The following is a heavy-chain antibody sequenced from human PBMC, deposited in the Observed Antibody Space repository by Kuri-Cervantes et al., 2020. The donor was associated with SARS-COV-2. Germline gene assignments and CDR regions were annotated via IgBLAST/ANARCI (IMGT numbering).Heavy chain of an antibody. Sequence: LSLTCAASGFTFSSYWMSWVRQAPGKGLEWVANIKQDGSEKYYVDSVKGRFTISRDNAKNSLHLQMNSLRAEDTAVYYCARDPWGWYFDLWGRGTLVTVSS. CDR3: ARDPWGWYFDL. CDR2: IKQDGSEK. D-gene: IGHD7-27*01. CDR1: GFTFSSYW. J-gene: IGHJ2*01. V-gene: IGHV3-7*01.